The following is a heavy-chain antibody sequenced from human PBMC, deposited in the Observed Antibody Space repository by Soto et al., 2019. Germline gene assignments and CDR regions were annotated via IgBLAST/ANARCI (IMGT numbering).Heavy chain of an antibody. J-gene: IGHJ6*02. Sequence: SQTLSLTCGISGDSVSSNSAAWNWIRQSPSRGLEWLGRTYYRSNWFTEYAVSVISRITINPDTSKNEFSLQLNTVTHEDTAVYYCGRELYGRRLGMDVWGQGTTVTVS. D-gene: IGHD3-10*01. CDR1: GDSVSSNSAA. CDR3: GRELYGRRLGMDV. CDR2: TYYRSNWFT. V-gene: IGHV6-1*01.